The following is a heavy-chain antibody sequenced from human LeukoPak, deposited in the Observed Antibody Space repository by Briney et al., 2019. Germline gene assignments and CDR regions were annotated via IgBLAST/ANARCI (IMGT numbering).Heavy chain of an antibody. D-gene: IGHD2-2*01. Sequence: GRSLRLSGAASGFTFSSYAMSWVRQAPGKGLEWVSAISGSGGSAYYADSVKGRFTISRDNSKNTLYLQMNSLRAEDTAVYYCAKDPGDIVVVPAAGWGQGTLVTVSS. CDR2: ISGSGGSA. J-gene: IGHJ4*02. CDR3: AKDPGDIVVVPAAG. V-gene: IGHV3-23*01. CDR1: GFTFSSYA.